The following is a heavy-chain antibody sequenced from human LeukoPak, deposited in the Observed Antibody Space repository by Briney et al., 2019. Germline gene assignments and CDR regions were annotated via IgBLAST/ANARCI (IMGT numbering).Heavy chain of an antibody. Sequence: GGSLRLSCAASGFTVSSNYMSWVRQAPGKGLEGVSVIYSGGSTYYADSVKGRFTISRDNSKNTLYLQMNSLRAEDTAVYYCARHVDYGDPIHAFDIWGQGTMVTVCS. J-gene: IGHJ3*02. CDR1: GFTVSSNY. D-gene: IGHD4-17*01. CDR3: ARHVDYGDPIHAFDI. CDR2: IYSGGST. V-gene: IGHV3-66*04.